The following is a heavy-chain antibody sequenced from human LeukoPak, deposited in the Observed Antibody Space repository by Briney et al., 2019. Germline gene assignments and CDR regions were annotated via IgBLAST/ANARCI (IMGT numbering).Heavy chain of an antibody. CDR1: GGSISSYY. CDR2: IYYSGST. V-gene: IGHV4-59*01. Sequence: SETLSLTCTVSGGSISSYYWSWIRQPPGKGLEWIGYIYYSGSTNYNPSLKSRVTISVDTSKNQFSLKLSSVTAADTAVYYCAREVALRIQLWPLYYYYYMDVGGKGTTVTVSS. J-gene: IGHJ6*03. D-gene: IGHD5-18*01. CDR3: AREVALRIQLWPLYYYYYMDV.